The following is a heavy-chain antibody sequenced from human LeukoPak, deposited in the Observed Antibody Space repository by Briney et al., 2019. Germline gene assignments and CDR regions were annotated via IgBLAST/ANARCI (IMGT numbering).Heavy chain of an antibody. Sequence: SETLSLTCAVYGGSFSSYYWSWIRQPPGKGLEWIGEISHSGSTNYNPSLKSRVTISVDTSKDQFSLKLSSVTAADTAVYYCARGNTVLEPAAPSNWFDPWGQGTLVTVSS. CDR1: GGSFSSYY. CDR2: ISHSGST. CDR3: ARGNTVLEPAAPSNWFDP. V-gene: IGHV4-34*01. J-gene: IGHJ5*02. D-gene: IGHD2-2*01.